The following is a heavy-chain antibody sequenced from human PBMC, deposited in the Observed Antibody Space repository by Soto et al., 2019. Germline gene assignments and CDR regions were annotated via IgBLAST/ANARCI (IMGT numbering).Heavy chain of an antibody. Sequence: QVQLVQSGAEVKEPGASVKVSCKASGYTFTSHTIHWVRQAPGQGLEWMGWIIVSHGRPRIAPHFQGRVTLTTDTSATTAYMELNSLTSEDTAVYFCAREPEDGVPGDFWGQGTLVVVSS. CDR1: GYTFTSHT. V-gene: IGHV1-3*01. CDR3: AREPEDGVPGDF. CDR2: IIVSHGRP. D-gene: IGHD3-3*01. J-gene: IGHJ4*02.